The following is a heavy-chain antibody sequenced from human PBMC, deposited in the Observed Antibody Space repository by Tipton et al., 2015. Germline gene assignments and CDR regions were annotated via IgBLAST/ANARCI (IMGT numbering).Heavy chain of an antibody. CDR1: GGSITTINW. CDR3: ATDRGLFDARDAFDI. Sequence: TLSRTCSVFGGSITTINWCTWVRQPPGKGLEWIGEVYHTGTTNYTPSPKSRLTISVDKSKNHFSLKLNSVTPPDTAVYYCATDRGLFDARDAFDIWGPGLMVSVAT. V-gene: IGHV4-4*02. CDR2: VYHTGTT. D-gene: IGHD2/OR15-2a*01. J-gene: IGHJ3*02.